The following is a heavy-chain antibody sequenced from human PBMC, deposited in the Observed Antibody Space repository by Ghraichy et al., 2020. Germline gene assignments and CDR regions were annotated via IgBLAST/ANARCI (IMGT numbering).Heavy chain of an antibody. D-gene: IGHD3-3*01. CDR1: SGSISTYY. V-gene: IGHV4-4*09. J-gene: IGHJ4*02. Sequence: SETLSLTCTVSSGSISTYYWSWIRQPPGKGLEWIGYIYNSGTTNYNPSLKSRVTISVDTSKNQFSLKLSSVTAADAAVYYCARSGTFGVVVFDNWGQGTLVTVSS. CDR2: IYNSGTT. CDR3: ARSGTFGVVVFDN.